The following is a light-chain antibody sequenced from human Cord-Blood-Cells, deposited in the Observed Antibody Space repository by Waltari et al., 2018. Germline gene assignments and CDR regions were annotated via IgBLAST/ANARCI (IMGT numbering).Light chain of an antibody. CDR3: AAWDDSLSGRV. J-gene: IGLJ3*02. CDR2: RNN. Sequence: QSVLTQPPSASGTPGQRVTIPCSGSRSTIGSTYVYWYQQLPGTAPKLLIYRNNQRPSGVPDRFSGSKSGTSASLAISGLRSEDEADYYCAAWDDSLSGRVFGGGTKLTVL. V-gene: IGLV1-47*01. CDR1: RSTIGSTY.